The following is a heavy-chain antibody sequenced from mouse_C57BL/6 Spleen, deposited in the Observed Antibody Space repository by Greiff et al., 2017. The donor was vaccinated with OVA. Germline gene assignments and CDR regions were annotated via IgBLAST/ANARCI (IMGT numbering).Heavy chain of an antibody. D-gene: IGHD3-2*02. J-gene: IGHJ4*01. Sequence: QVQLQQPGAELVRPGSSVKLSCKASGYTFTSYWMHWVKQRPIQGLEWIGKIDPSDSETHYNQKFKDKATLTVDKSSSTAYMQLSSLTSEDSAVYYCARSGPYAMDYWGQGTSVTVSS. CDR1: GYTFTSYW. V-gene: IGHV1-52*01. CDR3: ARSGPYAMDY. CDR2: IDPSDSET.